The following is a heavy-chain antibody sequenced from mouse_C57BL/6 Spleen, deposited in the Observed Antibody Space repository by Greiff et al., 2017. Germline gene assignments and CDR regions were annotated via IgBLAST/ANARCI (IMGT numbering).Heavy chain of an antibody. CDR1: GFTFTAYY. Sequence: EVKLMESGGGLVQPGGSLSLSCAASGFTFTAYYMSWVRQPPGKALEWLGFIRNKANGYTTEYSASVKGRFTISRDNSQSILYLQMNALRAEDSATYYCARSKLGPLDYWGQGTTLTVSS. CDR2: IRNKANGYTT. D-gene: IGHD4-1*01. J-gene: IGHJ2*01. CDR3: ARSKLGPLDY. V-gene: IGHV7-3*01.